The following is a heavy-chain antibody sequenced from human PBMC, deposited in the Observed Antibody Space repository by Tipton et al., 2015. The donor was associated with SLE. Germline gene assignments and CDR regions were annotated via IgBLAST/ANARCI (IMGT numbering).Heavy chain of an antibody. Sequence: TLSLTCTVSGYSISSGYYWGWIRKPPGKGLEWIGSIYHSGSTYYNPSLKSRVTISVDTSKNQFSLKLSSVTAADTAVYYCARAPRGCSSTSCLPYWGQGTLVTVSS. J-gene: IGHJ4*02. CDR3: ARAPRGCSSTSCLPY. CDR1: GYSISSGYY. CDR2: IYHSGST. V-gene: IGHV4-38-2*02. D-gene: IGHD2-2*01.